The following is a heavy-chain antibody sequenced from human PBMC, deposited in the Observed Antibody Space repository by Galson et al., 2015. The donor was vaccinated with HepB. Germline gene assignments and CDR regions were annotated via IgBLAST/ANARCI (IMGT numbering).Heavy chain of an antibody. J-gene: IGHJ4*02. CDR3: AKGRGWYTGFDS. D-gene: IGHD6-19*01. V-gene: IGHV3-23*01. Sequence: SLRLSCAGSGFIFSNYALSWVRQAPGKGLQWVSGISGDTYGTYYADSVKGRFTISRDNSNSRLYLRMTSVRADDTATYYCAKGRGWYTGFDSWGQGALVTVSS. CDR1: GFIFSNYA. CDR2: ISGDTYGT.